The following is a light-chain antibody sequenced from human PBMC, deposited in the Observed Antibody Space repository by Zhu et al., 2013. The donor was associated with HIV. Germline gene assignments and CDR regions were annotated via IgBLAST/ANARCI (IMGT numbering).Light chain of an antibody. J-gene: IGKJ5*01. V-gene: IGKV1-9*01. Sequence: DIQLTQSPSFLSASVGDRVTITCRASHDIGRYLAWYQQKPGKAPSLFIYAASTLETGVPSRFSGSGSGTEFTLTITSLQPEDFATYYCQQYNTYPLTFGQGTRLEIK. CDR2: AAS. CDR1: HDIGRY. CDR3: QQYNTYPLT.